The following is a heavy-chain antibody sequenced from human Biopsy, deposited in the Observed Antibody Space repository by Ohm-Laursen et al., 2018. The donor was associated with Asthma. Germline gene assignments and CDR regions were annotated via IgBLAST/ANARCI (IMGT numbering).Heavy chain of an antibody. J-gene: IGHJ4*02. V-gene: IGHV3-30-3*01. CDR2: ISYDGSSI. D-gene: IGHD6-19*01. CDR3: AREGVAGTHIED. CDR1: RFTYE. Sequence: SLRLSCAALRFTYEMHWVRQAPGKGLEWVAVISYDGSSIYCADSVKGRFTIPRDNSKNTLSLQMNSLTAEDTAVYYCAREGVAGTHIEDWGQGTLVTVSS.